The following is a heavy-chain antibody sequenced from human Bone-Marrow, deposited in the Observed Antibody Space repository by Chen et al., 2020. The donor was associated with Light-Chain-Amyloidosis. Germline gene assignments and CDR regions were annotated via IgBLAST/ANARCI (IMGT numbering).Heavy chain of an antibody. V-gene: IGHV4-34*01. CDR2: IHHSGST. D-gene: IGHD2-15*01. Sequence: QVQLQQWGAGLLKPSETLSLTCEVQGGSFSGYYWSWVRQSPGKGLEWIGEIHHSGSTSYNPSRKSRVTISRETSKNHFFLELTAVTAADTAVYFCARGMSSLYCSGGSCLPMGLGLDYWGQGTQVTVSS. J-gene: IGHJ4*02. CDR3: ARGMSSLYCSGGSCLPMGLGLDY. CDR1: GGSFSGYY.